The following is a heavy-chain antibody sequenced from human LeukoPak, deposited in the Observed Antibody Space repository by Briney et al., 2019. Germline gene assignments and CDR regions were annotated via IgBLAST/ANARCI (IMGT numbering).Heavy chain of an antibody. D-gene: IGHD2-2*01. J-gene: IGHJ4*02. CDR1: GDSISSSY. V-gene: IGHV4-4*07. Sequence: SDTLSLTCTVSGDSISSSYWSWIRQPAGKGLEWIGRIHTSGGTRYNPSLRSRITMSVDASKNQSSLSLPSVTAADTAVYYCARDLALGYCPSSSCSSPLFDYWGQGTLVTVSS. CDR3: ARDLALGYCPSSSCSSPLFDY. CDR2: IHTSGGT.